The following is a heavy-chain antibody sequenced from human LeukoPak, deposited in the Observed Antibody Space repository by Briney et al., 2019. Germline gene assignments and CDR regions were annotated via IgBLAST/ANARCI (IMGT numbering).Heavy chain of an antibody. CDR2: ISAYNGNT. CDR3: ARSRDYYGSGSSPPDY. J-gene: IGHJ4*02. D-gene: IGHD3-10*01. CDR1: GYTFTSYG. Sequence: ASVKVSCKASGYTFTSYGISWVRQAAGQGLEWMGWISAYNGNTNYAQKLQGRVTMTTDTSTSTAYMELRSLRSDDTAVYYCARSRDYYGSGSSPPDYWGQGTLVTVSS. V-gene: IGHV1-18*04.